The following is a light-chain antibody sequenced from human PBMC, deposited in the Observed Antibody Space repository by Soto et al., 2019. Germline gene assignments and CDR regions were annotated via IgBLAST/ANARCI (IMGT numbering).Light chain of an antibody. Sequence: QSALTQPPSASGSPVQSVTISCTGISSDVGGYNFVSWYQQHPGKAPQLIIYEVTKRPSGVPDRFSGSKSGNTASLTVSGLQTEDEADYYCSSYAATNNYVFGSGTKVNVL. V-gene: IGLV2-8*01. J-gene: IGLJ1*01. CDR2: EVT. CDR1: SSDVGGYNF. CDR3: SSYAATNNYV.